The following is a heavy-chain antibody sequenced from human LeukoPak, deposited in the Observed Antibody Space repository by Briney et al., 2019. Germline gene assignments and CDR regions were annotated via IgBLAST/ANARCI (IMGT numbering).Heavy chain of an antibody. D-gene: IGHD4-17*01. CDR3: AARGDYGDYVRFDY. CDR1: GGTFSIYA. V-gene: IGHV1-69*01. CDR2: IIHIFGTA. J-gene: IGHJ4*02. Sequence: FSVSVSCKSSGGTFSIYAISWVRQAPGQGLEWMGEIIHIFGTAHYAQKFQRSVTITADESTSTAYMELSSLRSEDTAVYYCAARGDYGDYVRFDYWGQGTLVTVSS.